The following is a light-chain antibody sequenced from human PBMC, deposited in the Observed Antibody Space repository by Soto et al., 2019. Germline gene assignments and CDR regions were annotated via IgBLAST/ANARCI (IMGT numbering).Light chain of an antibody. V-gene: IGKV3-15*01. Sequence: EIVMTQSPATLSVSPGERATLSCRASQSVSGNLAWYHQKPGQAPRLLIYGASTRATGIPARFSGSGSGTEFTLTISSLQSEDFAVSYCQQYNNWPTFGPGTKVDIK. CDR1: QSVSGN. J-gene: IGKJ3*01. CDR2: GAS. CDR3: QQYNNWPT.